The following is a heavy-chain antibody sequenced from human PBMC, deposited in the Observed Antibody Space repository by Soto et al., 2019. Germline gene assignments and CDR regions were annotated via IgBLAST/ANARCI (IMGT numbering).Heavy chain of an antibody. CDR3: ARYGRKWNYYYFGMDV. J-gene: IGHJ6*02. D-gene: IGHD1-26*01. Sequence: PSETLSLTCTVSGGSISSDDYYWSWVRQPPGKGLEWIGYIYYSGSTYYNPSLKSRVSISVDTSKNQFSLKLRSVTAADTAVYYCARYGRKWNYYYFGMDVWGQGTTVTV. CDR1: GGSISSDDYY. CDR2: IYYSGST. V-gene: IGHV4-30-4*01.